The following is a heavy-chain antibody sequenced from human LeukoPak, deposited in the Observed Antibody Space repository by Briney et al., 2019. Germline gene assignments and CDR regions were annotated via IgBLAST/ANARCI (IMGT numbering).Heavy chain of an antibody. CDR2: IYYSGSS. D-gene: IGHD2-2*01. V-gene: IGHV4-30-4*01. Sequence: SETLSLTCTVSGGSISSGDYYWSWIRQPPGKGLEWIGYIYYSGSSYYNPSLKSRVTISVDTSKNQFSLKLSSVTAADTAVYYCARGRNFIVVVPAAMGVWFDPWGQGTLVTVSS. J-gene: IGHJ5*02. CDR3: ARGRNFIVVVPAAMGVWFDP. CDR1: GGSISSGDYY.